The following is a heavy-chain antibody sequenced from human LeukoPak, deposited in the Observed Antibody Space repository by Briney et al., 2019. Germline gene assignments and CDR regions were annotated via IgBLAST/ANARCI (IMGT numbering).Heavy chain of an antibody. J-gene: IGHJ1*01. CDR2: ISWNSGST. V-gene: IGHV3-9*01. CDR1: GFTFDDNA. Sequence: GGSLRLSCAASGFTFDDNAMHWVRHVPGKGLQWVSGISWNSGSTGYADSVKGRFTISRDNAKNSLYLQMNNLRLEDTAVYYCAKAKGSAEYFQDWGQGTLVIVSS. CDR3: AKAKGSAEYFQD.